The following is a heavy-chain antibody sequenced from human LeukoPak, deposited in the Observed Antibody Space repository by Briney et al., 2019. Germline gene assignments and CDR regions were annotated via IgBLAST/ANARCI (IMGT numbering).Heavy chain of an antibody. J-gene: IGHJ4*02. V-gene: IGHV1-2*02. Sequence: ASLKVSCXASGYTFTGYYMHWVRQTPGQGLEWMGWINPNSGGTNYAQKFQGRVTMTRDTSISTAYMELSRLRSDDTAVYYCARDNLVGASDYWGQGTLVTVSS. CDR2: INPNSGGT. CDR3: ARDNLVGASDY. CDR1: GYTFTGYY. D-gene: IGHD1-26*01.